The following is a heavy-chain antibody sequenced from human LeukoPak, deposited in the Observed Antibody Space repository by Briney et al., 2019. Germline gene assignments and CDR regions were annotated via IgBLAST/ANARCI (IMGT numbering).Heavy chain of an antibody. V-gene: IGHV3-23*01. CDR3: ANPIYGPGSY. J-gene: IGHJ4*02. D-gene: IGHD3-10*01. CDR2: ISGSGGST. Sequence: GGSLKLSCAASGFTFSSYAMSWVRQAPGKGLEWVSAISGSGGSTYYADSVKGRFTISRDNSKNTLYLQMNSLRAEDTAVYYCANPIYGPGSYWGQGTLVTVSS. CDR1: GFTFSSYA.